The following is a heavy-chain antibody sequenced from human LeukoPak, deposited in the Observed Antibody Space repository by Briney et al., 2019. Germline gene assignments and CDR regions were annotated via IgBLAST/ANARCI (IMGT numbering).Heavy chain of an antibody. CDR1: GYTFTGSY. V-gene: IGHV1-2*06. J-gene: IGHJ4*02. CDR2: INPDSGGT. D-gene: IGHD1-26*01. Sequence: GASVKVSCTASGYTFTGSYMQWVRQAPGQGLEWMGRINPDSGGTNYAQKLQDRVTMTRDTAITTAYMELSSLRSDDTAVYYCARGIVGATDLDYWGQGTLVTVSS. CDR3: ARGIVGATDLDY.